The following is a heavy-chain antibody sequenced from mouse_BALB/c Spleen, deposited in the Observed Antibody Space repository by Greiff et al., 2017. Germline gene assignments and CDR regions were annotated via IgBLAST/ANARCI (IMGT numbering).Heavy chain of an antibody. CDR2: IDPANGNT. CDR3: GRYYGNYWYIDV. CDR1: GFNIKDTY. Sequence: VQLQQSGAELVKPGASVKLSCTASGFNIKDTYMHWVKQRPEQGLEWIGRIDPANGNTKYDPNFQGKATITADTSSNTAYLQLSSLTSEDTAVYYCGRYYGNYWYIDVWGAGTTVTVSS. J-gene: IGHJ1*01. V-gene: IGHV14-3*02. D-gene: IGHD2-1*01.